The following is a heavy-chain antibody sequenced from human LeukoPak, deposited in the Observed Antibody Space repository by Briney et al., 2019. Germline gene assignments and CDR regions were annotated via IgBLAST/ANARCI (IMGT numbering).Heavy chain of an antibody. CDR2: ISGSGGST. CDR3: AKGESPYCSGGSCYPYYFDY. CDR1: GFTFSSYA. J-gene: IGHJ4*02. Sequence: GGSLRLSCAASGFTFSSYAMSWVRQAPGKGLEWVSAISGSGGSTYYADSVKGRFTVSRDNSKNTLYLQMNSLRAEDTAVYYCAKGESPYCSGGSCYPYYFDYWGQGTLVTVSS. V-gene: IGHV3-23*01. D-gene: IGHD2-15*01.